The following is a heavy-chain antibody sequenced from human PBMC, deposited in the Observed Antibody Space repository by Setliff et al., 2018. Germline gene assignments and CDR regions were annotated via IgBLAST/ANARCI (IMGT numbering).Heavy chain of an antibody. Sequence: ASVKVSCKASGYTFTSYGISWVRQAPGQGLEWMGGFDPEDGETIYAQKFQGRVTMTEDTSTDTAYMELSSLRSEDTAVYYCATPRSGIIDAFDIWGQGTMVTVSS. CDR2: FDPEDGET. J-gene: IGHJ3*02. V-gene: IGHV1-24*01. CDR1: GYTFTSYG. CDR3: ATPRSGIIDAFDI.